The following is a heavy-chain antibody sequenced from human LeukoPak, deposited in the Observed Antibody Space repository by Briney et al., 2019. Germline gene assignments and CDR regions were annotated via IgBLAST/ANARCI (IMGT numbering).Heavy chain of an antibody. CDR1: GYSFTPYY. D-gene: IGHD4-11*01. Sequence: ASVKVSCKASGYSFTPYYMHWVRQPPGQGLEWMGWINPSSGDTNYAQLFQGRVTMTRDTSINPGYMELSSLRSDDPAVYYCATSEASNYADYWGQGTLVTVSS. J-gene: IGHJ4*02. V-gene: IGHV1-2*02. CDR3: ATSEASNYADY. CDR2: INPSSGDT.